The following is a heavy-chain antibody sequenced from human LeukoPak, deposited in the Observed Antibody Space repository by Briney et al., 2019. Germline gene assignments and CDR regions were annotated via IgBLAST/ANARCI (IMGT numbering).Heavy chain of an antibody. CDR2: IYPGDSDT. Sequence: GESLKISCKGSGYSFTSYWIGWVRQMPGKGLEWMGIIYPGDSDTRYSPSSQGQVTISADKSISTAYLQWSSLKASDTAMYYCARRGYCSSTSCYDGDIWGQGTMVTVSS. CDR3: ARRGYCSSTSCYDGDI. J-gene: IGHJ3*02. CDR1: GYSFTSYW. V-gene: IGHV5-51*01. D-gene: IGHD2-2*03.